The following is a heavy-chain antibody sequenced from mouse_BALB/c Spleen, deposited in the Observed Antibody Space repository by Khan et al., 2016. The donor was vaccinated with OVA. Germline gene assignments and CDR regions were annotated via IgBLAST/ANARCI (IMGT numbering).Heavy chain of an antibody. CDR3: TRRNWDVAWFAY. D-gene: IGHD4-1*01. J-gene: IGHJ3*01. CDR1: GYTFTSYW. CDR2: IYHGNTDT. V-gene: IGHV1-5*01. Sequence: VQLQQSGTVLARPGASVKMSCKASGYTFTSYWIHWIKQRPGQGLEWIGDIYHGNTDTKYNQKFKGKAKLTAVTSTSTAYMEHSSLTNEDSAVYYWTRRNWDVAWFAYWGQGTLVTVSA.